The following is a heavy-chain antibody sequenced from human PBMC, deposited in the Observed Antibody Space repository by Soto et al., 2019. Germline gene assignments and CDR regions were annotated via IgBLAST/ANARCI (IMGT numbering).Heavy chain of an antibody. CDR1: GFTLPNYA. D-gene: IGHD1-26*01. CDR2: LWSDGTNK. J-gene: IGHJ4*02. V-gene: IGHV3-33*01. CDR3: ARDRRFSVADY. Sequence: QVQLVESGGGVVQPGTSLTLSCAASGFTLPNYAMHWVRQAPGKGLEWVAVLWSDGTNKYYADSVKGRFTISRDNSKNTLYLQMNSLRGEDTAVYYCARDRRFSVADYWGQGALVTVSS.